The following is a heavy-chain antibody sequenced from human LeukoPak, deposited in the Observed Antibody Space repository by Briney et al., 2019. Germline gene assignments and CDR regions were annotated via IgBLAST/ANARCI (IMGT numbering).Heavy chain of an antibody. V-gene: IGHV1-18*01. D-gene: IGHD3-22*01. J-gene: IGHJ5*02. CDR1: GYSFTSYG. Sequence: GASVKVSCEASGYSFTSYGSSWVREAPGQGLEWMGWISAYNGNTNYAQKLQGRVAMTTDTSTSTAYMELWSLRSDEKGLYYCARDLFYDSGGANFWPTWGQGTLVTVPS. CDR2: ISAYNGNT. CDR3: ARDLFYDSGGANFWPT.